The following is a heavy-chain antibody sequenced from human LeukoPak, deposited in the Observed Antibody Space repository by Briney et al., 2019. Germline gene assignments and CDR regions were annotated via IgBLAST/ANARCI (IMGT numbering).Heavy chain of an antibody. V-gene: IGHV4-34*01. D-gene: IGHD3-3*01. CDR2: MSHTGAT. CDR3: ARARAGDFWSGYGNYYYYGMDV. CDR1: GGSFSGYY. Sequence: SETLSLTCAVFGGSFSGYYWSWIRQSPEKGLEWIGEMSHTGATNYNPSLKSRVTISVDTSKNQFSLKLSSVTAADTAVYYCARARAGDFWSGYGNYYYYGMDVWGQGTTVTVSS. J-gene: IGHJ6*02.